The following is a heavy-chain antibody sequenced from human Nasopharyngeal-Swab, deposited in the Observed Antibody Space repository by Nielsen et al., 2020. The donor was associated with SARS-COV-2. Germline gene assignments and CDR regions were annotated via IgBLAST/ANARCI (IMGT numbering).Heavy chain of an antibody. CDR2: ISGSGGST. J-gene: IGHJ4*02. CDR1: GFTFSSYA. CDR3: AKDIFLRLGELSPRSFDFDY. D-gene: IGHD3-16*02. Sequence: GESLKISCAASGFTFSSYAMSWVRQAPGKGLEWVSAISGSGGSTYYADSVKGRFTISRDNSKNTLYLQMNSLRAEDTAVYYCAKDIFLRLGELSPRSFDFDYWGQGTLGTVSS. V-gene: IGHV3-23*01.